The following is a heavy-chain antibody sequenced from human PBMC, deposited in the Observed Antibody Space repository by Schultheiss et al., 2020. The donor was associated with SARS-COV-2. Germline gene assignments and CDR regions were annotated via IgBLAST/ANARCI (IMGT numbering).Heavy chain of an antibody. Sequence: SETLSLTCAVSGYSISSGYYWGWIRQPPGKGLEWIGEINHSGSTNYNPSLKSRVTISVDTSKNQFSLKLSSVTAADTAVYYCARGYEWLAEAFDYWGQGTLVTVSS. J-gene: IGHJ4*02. CDR3: ARGYEWLAEAFDY. CDR1: GYSISSGYY. D-gene: IGHD6-19*01. V-gene: IGHV4-38-2*01. CDR2: INHSGST.